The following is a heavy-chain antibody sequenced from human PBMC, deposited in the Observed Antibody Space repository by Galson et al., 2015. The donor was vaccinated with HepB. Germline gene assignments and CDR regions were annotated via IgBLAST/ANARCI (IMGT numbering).Heavy chain of an antibody. J-gene: IGHJ6*03. D-gene: IGHD6-13*01. CDR2: IRSKANSYAT. CDR3: KSGAAAGTLKSYYYYMDV. CDR1: GFTVSSNY. V-gene: IGHV3-73*01. Sequence: LRLSCAASGFTVSSNYMSWVRQASGKGLEWVGRIRSKANSYATAYAASVKGRFTISRDDSKNTAYLQMNSLKTEDTAVYYCKSGAAAGTLKSYYYYMDVWGKGTTVTVSS.